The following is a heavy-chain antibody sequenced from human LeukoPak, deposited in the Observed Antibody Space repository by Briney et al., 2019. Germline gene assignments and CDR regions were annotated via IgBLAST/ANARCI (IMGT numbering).Heavy chain of an antibody. CDR2: IYWNDDK. D-gene: IGHD3-10*01. CDR3: AHRTITMVRGVLIPFDY. Sequence: SGPTLVKPPQTLTLTCTFSGFSLGTRGVGVGWIRQPPGKALEWLSLIYWNDDKRYRPALKRRLTITKENSKTQGGLTMTNMDPVDTATYYCAHRTITMVRGVLIPFDYWGQGTLVTVSS. J-gene: IGHJ4*02. V-gene: IGHV2-5*01. CDR1: GFSLGTRGVG.